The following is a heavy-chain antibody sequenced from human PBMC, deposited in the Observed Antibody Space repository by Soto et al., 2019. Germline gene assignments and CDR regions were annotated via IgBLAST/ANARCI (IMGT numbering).Heavy chain of an antibody. V-gene: IGHV4-39*01. D-gene: IGHD3-16*01. CDR2: VYYSGST. J-gene: IGHJ4*02. Sequence: SETLSLTCTVSGGSTNSRSDYWGWIRQPPGKGLEWIGSVYYSGSTHDNPSLQSRVTISVDTSRNQFSLNLISVTAADTAVYFCARQPRGPGYGERGLYFDYWGQRTLVTVSS. CDR3: ARQPRGPGYGERGLYFDY. CDR1: GGSTNSRSDY.